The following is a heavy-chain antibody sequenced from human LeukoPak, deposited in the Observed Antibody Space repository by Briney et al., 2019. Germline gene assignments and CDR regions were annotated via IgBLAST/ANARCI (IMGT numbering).Heavy chain of an antibody. V-gene: IGHV1-18*01. CDR3: ARTYSSGRPGYYYYYMDV. D-gene: IGHD6-19*01. CDR1: GYTFTSYG. J-gene: IGHJ6*03. CDR2: ISAYNGNT. Sequence: ASVKVSCKASGYTFTSYGISRVRQAPGQGLEWMGWISAYNGNTNYAQKLQGRVTMTTDTSTSTAYMELRSLRSDDTAVYYCARTYSSGRPGYYYYYMDVWGKGTTVTVSS.